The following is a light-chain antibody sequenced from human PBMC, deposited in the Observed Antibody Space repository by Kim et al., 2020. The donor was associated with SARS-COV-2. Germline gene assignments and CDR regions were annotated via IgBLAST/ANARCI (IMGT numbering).Light chain of an antibody. V-gene: IGKV1D-16*01. CDR2: AAS. Sequence: DIQMTQSPSLVSASVGDTVTITCRASQGISSWLAWYQQNPERALKCLIYAASSLQSGVPSRFSGSGSGTVFTLTINSLQPEDFATYFCQQYNSYPRTFGQGTKLEIK. J-gene: IGKJ1*01. CDR1: QGISSW. CDR3: QQYNSYPRT.